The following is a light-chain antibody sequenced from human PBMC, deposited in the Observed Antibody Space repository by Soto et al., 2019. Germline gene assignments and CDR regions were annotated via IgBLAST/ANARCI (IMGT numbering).Light chain of an antibody. V-gene: IGKV3-20*01. Sequence: EIVLTQSPGTLYLSPGERATLSCRASQSVSSNYLAWYQQKRGQAPRLLIYAASARATGIPDRFSGSGSGTDFTLTISRLEPEHFATYYCQQSYTSPYTFGRGTKLEI. CDR1: QSVSSNY. J-gene: IGKJ2*01. CDR2: AAS. CDR3: QQSYTSPYT.